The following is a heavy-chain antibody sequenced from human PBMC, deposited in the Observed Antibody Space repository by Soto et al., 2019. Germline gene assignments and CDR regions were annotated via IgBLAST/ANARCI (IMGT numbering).Heavy chain of an antibody. D-gene: IGHD2-8*01. CDR3: AKDSPDCTTGVCYNLYYYYYYMDV. Sequence: GGSLRLSCAASGFTFSSYGMHWVRQAPGKGLEWVAVISYDGSNKYYADSVKGRFTISRDNSKNTLYLQMNSLRAEDTAVYYCAKDSPDCTTGVCYNLYYYYYYMDVWGKGTTVTVSS. J-gene: IGHJ6*03. V-gene: IGHV3-30*18. CDR1: GFTFSSYG. CDR2: ISYDGSNK.